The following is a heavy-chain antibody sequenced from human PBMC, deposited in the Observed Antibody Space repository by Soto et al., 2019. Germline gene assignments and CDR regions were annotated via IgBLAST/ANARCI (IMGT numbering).Heavy chain of an antibody. CDR3: AKEEGSGYYYGMDV. V-gene: IGHV3-23*01. Sequence: GGSLRLSCAASGFTFRSYAMSWVRQAPGKGLEWVSAISGSGGSTYYADSVKGRFTISRDNSKNTLYLQMNSLRAEDTAVYYCAKEEGSGYYYGMDVWGQGTTVTVSS. CDR2: ISGSGGST. J-gene: IGHJ6*02. D-gene: IGHD6-19*01. CDR1: GFTFRSYA.